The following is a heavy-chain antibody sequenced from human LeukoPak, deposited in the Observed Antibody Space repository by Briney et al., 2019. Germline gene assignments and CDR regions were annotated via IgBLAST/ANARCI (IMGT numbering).Heavy chain of an antibody. Sequence: GGSLRLSCAASGFTFSSYTMHWVRQAPGKGLEWVAVISYDGSNKYYADSVKGRFTISRDNSKNTLYLQMNSLRAEDTAVYYCANGRYCSGGSCSYDAFDVWGQGTMVTVSS. D-gene: IGHD2-15*01. V-gene: IGHV3-30*04. CDR2: ISYDGSNK. CDR1: GFTFSSYT. CDR3: ANGRYCSGGSCSYDAFDV. J-gene: IGHJ3*01.